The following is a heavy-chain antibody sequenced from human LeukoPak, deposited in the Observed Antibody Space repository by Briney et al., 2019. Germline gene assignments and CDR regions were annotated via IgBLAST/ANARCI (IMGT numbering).Heavy chain of an antibody. D-gene: IGHD1-26*01. Sequence: GGSLRLSCAASGFTFSSYGMHWVRQAPGKGLEWVAFIRYDGSDKYYADSVKGRFTISRDNSKNTLYLQMNSLRAEDTAVYYCAKFDAEYTGSYSYYYYMDVWGKGTTVTVSS. CDR2: IRYDGSDK. CDR1: GFTFSSYG. V-gene: IGHV3-30*02. CDR3: AKFDAEYTGSYSYYYYMDV. J-gene: IGHJ6*03.